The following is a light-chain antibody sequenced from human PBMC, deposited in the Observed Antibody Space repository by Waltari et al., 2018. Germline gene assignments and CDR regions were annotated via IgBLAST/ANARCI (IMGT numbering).Light chain of an antibody. V-gene: IGKV2-28*01. Sequence: DIVMTQSPLSLPVTPGEPASISCRSSQSLLHNDGYSSLNWYLQKPGQSPLLLIYLGSHRASVVPERFSGSGSGTECTLKISRVEDEYVGVYYCMQTLQTPCTFGQGTKLEI. CDR2: LGS. J-gene: IGKJ2*02. CDR3: MQTLQTPCT. CDR1: QSLLHNDGYSS.